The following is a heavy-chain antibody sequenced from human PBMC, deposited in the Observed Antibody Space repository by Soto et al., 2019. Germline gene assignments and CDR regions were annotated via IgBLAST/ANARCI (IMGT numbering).Heavy chain of an antibody. CDR1: GGSISSSSYY. Sequence: SETLSLTCTVSGGSISSSSYYWGWIRQPPGKGLEWIGSIYYSGSTYYNPSLKSRVTISVDTSKNQFSLKLSSVTAADTAVYYCARGWDYGSGSYEVYYYYYGMDVWGQGTTVTVSS. CDR3: ARGWDYGSGSYEVYYYYYGMDV. CDR2: IYYSGST. V-gene: IGHV4-39*01. D-gene: IGHD3-10*01. J-gene: IGHJ6*02.